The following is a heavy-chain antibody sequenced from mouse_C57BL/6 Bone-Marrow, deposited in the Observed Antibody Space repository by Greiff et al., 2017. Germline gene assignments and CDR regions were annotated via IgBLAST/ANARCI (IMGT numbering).Heavy chain of an antibody. Sequence: EVKLQESGAELVRPGASVKLSCTASGFNIKDDYIHWVKQRPEQGLELIGWIDPEIGDTEYASKFQGQATITSDTSSNTAYLQLSSLTSEDTAVYYCSSFDGNYFDFWGQGTPLTGAS. CDR1: GFNIKDDY. D-gene: IGHD2-3*01. CDR3: SSFDGNYFDF. CDR2: IDPEIGDT. J-gene: IGHJ2*01. V-gene: IGHV14-4*01.